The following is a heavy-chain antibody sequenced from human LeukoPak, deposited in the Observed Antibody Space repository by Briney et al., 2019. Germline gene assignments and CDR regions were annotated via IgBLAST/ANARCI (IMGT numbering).Heavy chain of an antibody. CDR3: ARAWGAAAGLGFDY. CDR2: IYHSGST. D-gene: IGHD6-13*01. Sequence: SETLSLTCAVSGGSISSSNWWSWGRQPPGKGLEWIGEIYHSGSTNYNPSLKSRVTISVDKSKNQFSLKLSSVTAADTAVYYCARAWGAAAGLGFDYWGQGTLVTVSS. V-gene: IGHV4-4*02. J-gene: IGHJ4*02. CDR1: GGSISSSNW.